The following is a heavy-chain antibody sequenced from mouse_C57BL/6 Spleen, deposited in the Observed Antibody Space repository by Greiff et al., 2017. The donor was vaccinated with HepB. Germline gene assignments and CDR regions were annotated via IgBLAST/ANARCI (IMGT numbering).Heavy chain of an antibody. CDR2: ISSGSSTI. J-gene: IGHJ1*03. Sequence: EVKVVESGGGLVKPGGSLKLSCAASGFTFSDYGMHWVRQAPEKGLEWVAYISSGSSTIYYADTVKGRFTISRDNAKNTLFLQMTSLRSEDTAMYYCARENYGSRTRYFDVWGTGTTVTVSS. CDR1: GFTFSDYG. V-gene: IGHV5-17*01. CDR3: ARENYGSRTRYFDV. D-gene: IGHD1-1*01.